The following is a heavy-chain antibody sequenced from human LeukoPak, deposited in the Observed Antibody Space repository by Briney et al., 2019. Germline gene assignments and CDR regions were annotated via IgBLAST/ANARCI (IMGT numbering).Heavy chain of an antibody. CDR2: ISRSSSTI. CDR1: GFTFSSYS. Sequence: PGGSLRLSCAASGFTFSSYSMNWVRQAPGKGLEWVSYISRSSSTIYYADSVKGRFTISRDYSKNTLYLQMDSLGAEDTAVYYCSKARGDYWGQGTLVTVS. D-gene: IGHD3-10*01. CDR3: SKARGDY. V-gene: IGHV3-48*01. J-gene: IGHJ4*02.